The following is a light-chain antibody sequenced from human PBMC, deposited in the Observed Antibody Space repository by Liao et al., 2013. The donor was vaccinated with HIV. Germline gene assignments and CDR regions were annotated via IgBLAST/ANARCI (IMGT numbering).Light chain of an antibody. CDR2: QDS. V-gene: IGLV3-25*03. Sequence: SYELTQPPSVSVSPGQTASITCSGDKLGDKYACWYQQKPGQSPVVVMYQDSKRPSGIPERFSGSSSGTTVTLTISGVQAEDEADYYCQSADSSGTPVVFGGGTKLTVL. CDR1: KLGDKY. CDR3: QSADSSGTPVV. J-gene: IGLJ2*01.